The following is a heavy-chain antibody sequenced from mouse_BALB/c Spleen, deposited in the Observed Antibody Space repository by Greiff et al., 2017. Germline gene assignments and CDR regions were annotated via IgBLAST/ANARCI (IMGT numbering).Heavy chain of an antibody. CDR3: ARREVRRGLMAMDY. CDR2: IWSGGST. Sequence: QVQLKESGPGLVQPSQSLSITCTVSGFSLTSYGVHWVRQSPGKGLEWLGVIWSGGSTDYNAAFISRLSISKDNSKSQVFFKMNSLQADDTAIYYCARREVRRGLMAMDYWGQGTSVTVSS. J-gene: IGHJ4*01. V-gene: IGHV2-4-1*01. CDR1: GFSLTSYG. D-gene: IGHD2-14*01.